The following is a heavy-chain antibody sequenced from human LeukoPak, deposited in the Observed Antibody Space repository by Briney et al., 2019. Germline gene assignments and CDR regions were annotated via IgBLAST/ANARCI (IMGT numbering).Heavy chain of an antibody. CDR3: ARWRGSASERSDY. V-gene: IGHV3-7*01. CDR2: IKQDGSAK. CDR1: RFTLSDYW. J-gene: IGHJ4*02. D-gene: IGHD2-2*01. Sequence: GGSLRLSCTASRFTLSDYWMTWVRQAPGKGLEWVANIKQDGSAKYYVDSVKGRFTISRDNAKNSLYLQMDSLRVEDTATYYCARWRGSASERSDYWGQGTLFTVSS.